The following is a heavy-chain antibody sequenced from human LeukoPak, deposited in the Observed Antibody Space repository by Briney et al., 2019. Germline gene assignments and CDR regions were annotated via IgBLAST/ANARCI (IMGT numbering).Heavy chain of an antibody. CDR1: GYSFTSYW. J-gene: IGHJ5*02. CDR2: IYPGDSDT. D-gene: IGHD3-9*01. Sequence: GESLKISCKGSGYSFTSYWIGWVRQMPGKGLEWMGIIYPGDSDTRYSPSFQGQVTISADKPISTAYLQWSSLRASGTAMSYWARRGKREDVLRYFDWPPGGNWFDPWGQGTLVTVSS. CDR3: ARRGKREDVLRYFDWPPGGNWFDP. V-gene: IGHV5-51*01.